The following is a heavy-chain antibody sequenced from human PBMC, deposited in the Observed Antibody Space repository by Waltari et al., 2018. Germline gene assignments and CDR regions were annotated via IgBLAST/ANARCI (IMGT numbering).Heavy chain of an antibody. D-gene: IGHD3-3*01. V-gene: IGHV1-69*12. J-gene: IGHJ6*03. CDR2: IIPIFGTA. CDR1: GGTFSSYA. Sequence: QVQLVKSGAEVKKPGSSVKVSCKASGGTFSSYAISWVRQAPGQGLEWMGGIIPIFGTANYAQNVQGRVTITADESTSTAYMELSSLRSEDTAVYYCRVTIFGVVITDYYMDVWGKGTTVTVSS. CDR3: RVTIFGVVITDYYMDV.